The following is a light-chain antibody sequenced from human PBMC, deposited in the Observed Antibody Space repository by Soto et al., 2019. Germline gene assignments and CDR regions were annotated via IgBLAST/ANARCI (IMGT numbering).Light chain of an antibody. CDR2: RAS. Sequence: EIVMTQSPAALSVSLGERVTLSCRASQRVSSHLAWYRQKPGQAPRLLIYRASTRATGIPARFSGSGSGTEFPLSISSLQSEDFAVFFCQQYKDWPRTFGQGTKVEI. CDR1: QRVSSH. CDR3: QQYKDWPRT. J-gene: IGKJ1*01. V-gene: IGKV3-15*01.